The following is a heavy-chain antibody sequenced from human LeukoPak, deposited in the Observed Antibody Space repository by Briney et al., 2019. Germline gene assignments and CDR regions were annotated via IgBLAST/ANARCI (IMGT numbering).Heavy chain of an antibody. CDR1: GYSISSGYY. CDR3: ARGPYSYDSSGAFDI. D-gene: IGHD3-22*01. Sequence: SETLSLTCTVSGYSISSGYYWGWIRQPPGKGLEWIGSIYHSGSTYYSPSLKSRVTISVNTSKNQFSLKLSSVTAADTAVYFCARGPYSYDSSGAFDIWGQGTMVTVSS. J-gene: IGHJ3*02. CDR2: IYHSGST. V-gene: IGHV4-38-2*02.